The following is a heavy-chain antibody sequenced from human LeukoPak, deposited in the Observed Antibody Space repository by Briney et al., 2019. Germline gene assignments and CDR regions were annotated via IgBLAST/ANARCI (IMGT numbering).Heavy chain of an antibody. D-gene: IGHD6-13*01. CDR3: ARVGGSSWYPYFDY. J-gene: IGHJ4*02. V-gene: IGHV1-46*01. CDR1: GYTFIHYY. CDR2: INPSGGTT. Sequence: GASVKVSCKASGYTFIHYYMHWVRQAPGQGLEWMGLINPSGGTTSYAQKFQGRVTMTRDMSTGTVYMELSSLRSEDTAVYYCARVGGSSWYPYFDYWGQGTLVTVSS.